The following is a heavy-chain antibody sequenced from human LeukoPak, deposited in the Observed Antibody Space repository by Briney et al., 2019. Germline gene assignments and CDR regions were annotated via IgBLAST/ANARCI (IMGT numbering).Heavy chain of an antibody. V-gene: IGHV4-59*01. CDR2: IYYSGST. CDR1: GGSISSYY. J-gene: IGHJ4*02. D-gene: IGHD3-3*01. CDR3: AREATYYDFWSGYSN. Sequence: KPSETLSLTCTVSGGSISSYYWSWIRQPPGKGLEWIGYIYYSGSTNYNPSLKSRVTISVDTSKNQFSLKLSSVTAADTAVYYCAREATYYDFWSGYSNWGQGTLVTVSS.